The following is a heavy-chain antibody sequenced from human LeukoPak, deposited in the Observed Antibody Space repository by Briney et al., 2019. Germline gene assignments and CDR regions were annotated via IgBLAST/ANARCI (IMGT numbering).Heavy chain of an antibody. V-gene: IGHV3-53*01. D-gene: IGHD3-22*01. CDR1: GFTVSSNY. CDR2: IYSGGST. J-gene: IGHJ4*02. CDR3: AREVNYYYDY. Sequence: PGGSLRPSCAASGFTVSSNYMSWVRQAPGKGLEWVSVIYSGGSTYYADSVKGRFTISRDNSKNTLYLQMNSLRAEDTAVYYCAREVNYYYDYWGQGTLVTVSS.